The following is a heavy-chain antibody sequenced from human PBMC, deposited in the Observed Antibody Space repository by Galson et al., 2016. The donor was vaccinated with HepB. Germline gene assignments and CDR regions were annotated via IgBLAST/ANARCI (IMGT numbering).Heavy chain of an antibody. D-gene: IGHD6-13*01. Sequence: PALVKPTQTLTLTCTFSGFSLSTTGVGVGWIRQPPGKALEWLALIYWNDRTHYSPSLKNRVMVTQDTSKNQVVLTIMNMDPADTATYHCAHTGAAAGGDFDSGGPGTLVPVS. CDR2: IYWNDRT. V-gene: IGHV2-5*01. CDR1: GFSLSTTGVG. CDR3: AHTGAAAGGDFDS. J-gene: IGHJ4*02.